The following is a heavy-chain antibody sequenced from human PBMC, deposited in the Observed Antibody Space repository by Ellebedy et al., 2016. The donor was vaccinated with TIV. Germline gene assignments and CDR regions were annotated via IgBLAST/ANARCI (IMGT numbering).Heavy chain of an antibody. Sequence: GESLKISCAASGFTFSDYSMNWIRQAPGKGLEWVSYISSSGSFIYYADSVRGRFTISRDNAKNSLYLQMNSLRAEDTAVYYCARDDGAATYTTAFDIWGQGTMVTVSS. CDR3: ARDDGAATYTTAFDI. D-gene: IGHD3-16*01. CDR2: ISSSGSFI. CDR1: GFTFSDYS. J-gene: IGHJ3*02. V-gene: IGHV3-11*01.